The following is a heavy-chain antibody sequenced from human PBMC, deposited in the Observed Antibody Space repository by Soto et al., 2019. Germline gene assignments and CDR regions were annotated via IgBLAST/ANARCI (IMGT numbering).Heavy chain of an antibody. V-gene: IGHV4-4*07. J-gene: IGHJ5*02. CDR3: ARGVPAAGTDWFDP. Sequence: PSETLSLTCTVSGGSISNYYWSWFRQSAEKRLEWIGRVSSTGSSYYNPSLKSRVTISVDTSKNQVSLNLTSVTAADTAVYYCARGVPAAGTDWFDPWGQGTLVTVSS. CDR2: VSSTGSS. D-gene: IGHD6-13*01. CDR1: GGSISNYY.